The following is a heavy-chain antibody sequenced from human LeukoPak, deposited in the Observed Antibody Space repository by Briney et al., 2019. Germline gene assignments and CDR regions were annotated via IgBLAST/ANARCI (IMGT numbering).Heavy chain of an antibody. J-gene: IGHJ4*02. CDR1: GFTFSSYA. CDR3: AKAIPLDYDSSGYPESSFDY. CDR2: ISGSGGST. V-gene: IGHV3-23*01. Sequence: GGSLRLSCAASGFTFSSYAMSWVRQAPGKGLEWVSAISGSGGSTYYADSVKGRFTISRDNSKNTLYLQMNSLRAEDTAVYYCAKAIPLDYDSSGYPESSFDYWGQGTLVTVSS. D-gene: IGHD3-22*01.